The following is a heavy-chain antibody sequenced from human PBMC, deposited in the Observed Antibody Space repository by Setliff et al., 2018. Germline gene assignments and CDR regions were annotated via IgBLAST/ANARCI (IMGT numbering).Heavy chain of an antibody. CDR3: AKELIEVMMTGLEF. V-gene: IGHV3-30*02. Sequence: PGGSLRLSCAASGFTFNKYGMHWVRQAPGKGLEWISFIRHDGMNKYYKDSVRGRFTLSRDNSKNTVYLLMNSLRPEDTAVYYCAKELIEVMMTGLEFWGQGSMVTVSS. D-gene: IGHD3-22*01. CDR1: GFTFNKYG. CDR2: IRHDGMNK. J-gene: IGHJ4*02.